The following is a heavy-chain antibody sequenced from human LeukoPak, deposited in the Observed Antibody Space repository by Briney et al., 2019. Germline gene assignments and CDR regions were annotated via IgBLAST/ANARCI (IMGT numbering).Heavy chain of an antibody. Sequence: SETLSLTCTVSGGSISTYYWNWIRQPAGKGLEWIGRIYSSGSANYNPSLKSRVTMSVDTSKTPFSLILTSVTAADTAVYYCARDPGGGGTYYFDYWGQGTLVTVSS. V-gene: IGHV4-4*07. J-gene: IGHJ4*02. CDR2: IYSSGSA. CDR3: ARDPGGGGTYYFDY. CDR1: GGSISTYY. D-gene: IGHD2-15*01.